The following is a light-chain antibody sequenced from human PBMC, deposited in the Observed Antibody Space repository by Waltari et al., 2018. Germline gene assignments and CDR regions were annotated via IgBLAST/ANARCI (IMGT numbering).Light chain of an antibody. CDR3: QHYVRLPAT. Sequence: EIELTQSPGRLSSSPGERVTLSCRASQSVSRALAWYQQKPGQAPRLLIFGASNRATGIPDRFSGSGSETDFSLTISRLEPEDFAVYYCQHYVRLPATFGRGTKVEIK. CDR1: QSVSRA. J-gene: IGKJ1*01. CDR2: GAS. V-gene: IGKV3-20*01.